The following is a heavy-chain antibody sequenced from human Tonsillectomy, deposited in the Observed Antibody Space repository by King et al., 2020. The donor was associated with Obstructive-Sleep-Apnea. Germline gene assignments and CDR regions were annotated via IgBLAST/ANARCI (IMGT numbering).Heavy chain of an antibody. CDR3: ARGGGSSSWYQWFFDL. V-gene: IGHV3-13*05. J-gene: IGHJ2*01. CDR2: ICTSGDP. D-gene: IGHD6-13*01. Sequence: VQLVESGGGLVQPGGSLRLSCAASGFTFSSYDMHWVRQATGKGLEWVSTICTSGDPYYPDSVKGRFTISRENAKNSLYLQMNSLRAGDTAVYYCARGGGSSSWYQWFFDLWGRGTLVTVSS. CDR1: GFTFSSYD.